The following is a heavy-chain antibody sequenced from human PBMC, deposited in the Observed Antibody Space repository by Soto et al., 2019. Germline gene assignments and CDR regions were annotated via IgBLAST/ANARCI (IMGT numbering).Heavy chain of an antibody. J-gene: IGHJ6*02. CDR1: GYSFTAYW. Sequence: GESLKISCKGSGYSFTAYWIGWVRQLPGQGLEWMGVMFPGDSDTRYSPSFQGQVTMSADPSTNTAYLEWSSLKAADSAMYYCARVPDSSLGTMDVWGQGTTVTVSS. V-gene: IGHV5-51*01. CDR2: MFPGDSDT. CDR3: ARVPDSSLGTMDV. D-gene: IGHD6-19*01.